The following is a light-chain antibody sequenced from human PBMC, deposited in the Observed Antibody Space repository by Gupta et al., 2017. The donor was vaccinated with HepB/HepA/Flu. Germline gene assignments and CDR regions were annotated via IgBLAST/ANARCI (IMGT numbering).Light chain of an antibody. CDR3: ATWDVRLSDLV. CDR1: SSNIGDNF. Sequence: SLSPHPPSLSPPPRQTVTISCSGRSSNIGDNFVSWYQQFQGTAPKLLIFENKKRPSGIPDRFSGSKSGTSAALAITGLQTGDEADYYCATWDVRLSDLVFGGGTKLTVL. V-gene: IGLV1-51*02. J-gene: IGLJ2*01. CDR2: ENK.